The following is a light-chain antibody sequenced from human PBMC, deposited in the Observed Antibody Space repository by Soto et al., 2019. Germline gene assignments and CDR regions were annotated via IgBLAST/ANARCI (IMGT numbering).Light chain of an antibody. Sequence: QSALTQPASVSGSPGQSITISCTGTSSDVGGYNYVSWYQQHPGKAPKLMIYEVSNRPSGVSNRFSGSKSGNTASLTISGLHAPDDPYYPGRSYTTSSTFYGFGSGTEV. CDR3: RSYTTSSTFYG. CDR2: EVS. V-gene: IGLV2-14*01. J-gene: IGLJ1*01. CDR1: SSDVGGYNY.